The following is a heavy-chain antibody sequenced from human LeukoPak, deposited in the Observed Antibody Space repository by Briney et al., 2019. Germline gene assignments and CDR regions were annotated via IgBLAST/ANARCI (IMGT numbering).Heavy chain of an antibody. CDR1: GFTFSDYN. Sequence: GGSLRLSCAASGFTFSDYNMRWIRQAPGKGLEWVSSISSSSSYIYYADSVKGRFTISRDNAKNSLYLQMNSLRAEDTAVYYCAREGDSCFDYWGQGTLVTVSS. D-gene: IGHD2-15*01. J-gene: IGHJ4*02. CDR3: AREGDSCFDY. CDR2: ISSSSSYI. V-gene: IGHV3-11*06.